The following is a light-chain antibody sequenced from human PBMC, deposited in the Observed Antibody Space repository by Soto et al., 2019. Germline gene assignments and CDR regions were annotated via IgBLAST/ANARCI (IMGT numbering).Light chain of an antibody. J-gene: IGLJ2*01. CDR2: GNS. V-gene: IGLV1-40*01. CDR3: QSYDSSLLRV. CDR1: SSNIGAGYD. Sequence: QSVLTQPPSVSGAPGQRVTISCTGSSSNIGAGYDVHWYQQLPGTAPKLLIYGNSNRPSGVPDRCSGSKSGTSASLAITGLQAEDEADYYCQSYDSSLLRVFGGGTKLTVL.